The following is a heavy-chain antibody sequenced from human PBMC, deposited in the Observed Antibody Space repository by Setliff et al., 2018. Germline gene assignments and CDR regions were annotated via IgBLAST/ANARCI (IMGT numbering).Heavy chain of an antibody. V-gene: IGHV3-23*01. CDR2: ITSSGRDT. CDR1: GFTFSNYA. J-gene: IGHJ4*02. CDR3: ARDILGSFSY. Sequence: GGSLRLSCATSGFTFSNYAMGWVRQAPGKGLEWVSVITSSGRDTYYTDPVKGRFTISRDNAKNSVYLQMNSLRAEDTAVYYCARDILGSFSYWGQGTLVTVSS. D-gene: IGHD2-15*01.